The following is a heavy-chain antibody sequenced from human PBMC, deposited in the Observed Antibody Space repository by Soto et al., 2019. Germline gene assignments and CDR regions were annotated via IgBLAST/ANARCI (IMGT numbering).Heavy chain of an antibody. CDR3: GRLEGLATIPHYFDY. Sequence: PSQTLSLTCFVSGGSISSNNYYCGWIRQPPGKGLEWIGSMSYSRSTYYNPSLKSRVTISVDTSKNQFSLKLMSLSAADTAVYYCGRLEGLATIPHYFDYLGQGALVTGSS. D-gene: IGHD3-9*01. V-gene: IGHV4-39*01. CDR2: MSYSRST. J-gene: IGHJ4*02. CDR1: GGSISSNNYY.